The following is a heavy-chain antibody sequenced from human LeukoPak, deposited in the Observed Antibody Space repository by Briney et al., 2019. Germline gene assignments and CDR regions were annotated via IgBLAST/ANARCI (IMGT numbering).Heavy chain of an antibody. J-gene: IGHJ4*02. CDR3: ARWSYVSGSWFLDY. Sequence: TGRCLRLSCEASGFSFNSYWMTWVRQAPGKGLEWVAAINEDGSKINDVDSVKGRFTISRDNAKNSLSLQLNTLRAEDTAVYYCARWSYVSGSWFLDYWGQGTLVTVSS. CDR2: INEDGSKI. D-gene: IGHD3-10*01. V-gene: IGHV3-7*05. CDR1: GFSFNSYW.